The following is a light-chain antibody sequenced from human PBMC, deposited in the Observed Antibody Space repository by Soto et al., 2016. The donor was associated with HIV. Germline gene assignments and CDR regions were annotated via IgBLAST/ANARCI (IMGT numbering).Light chain of an antibody. Sequence: SYELTQPPSVSVAPGKTATITCGGNNIGREYVYWYQQKLGQAPVLVVSYGSDRPSGIPERFSGSHSGNTATLTISRVEAGDEADYYCQVWDANSDHRGVFGGGTKLTVL. CDR2: YGS. CDR3: QVWDANSDHRGV. CDR1: NIGREY. J-gene: IGLJ2*01. V-gene: IGLV3-21*04.